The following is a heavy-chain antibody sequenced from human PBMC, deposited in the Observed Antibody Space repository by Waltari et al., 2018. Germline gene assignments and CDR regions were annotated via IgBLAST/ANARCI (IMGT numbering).Heavy chain of an antibody. D-gene: IGHD6-19*01. Sequence: QLQLQESGPGLVKPSETLSLTCTVSGGSISSSSYYWGWLRQPPGKGLEWIGRIYYSGSTYYNPSLKSRVTISVDTSKNQFSLKLSSVTAADTAVYYCARDLKWLEGGVDYWGQGTLVTVSS. J-gene: IGHJ4*02. CDR3: ARDLKWLEGGVDY. CDR2: IYYSGST. CDR1: GGSISSSSYY. V-gene: IGHV4-39*07.